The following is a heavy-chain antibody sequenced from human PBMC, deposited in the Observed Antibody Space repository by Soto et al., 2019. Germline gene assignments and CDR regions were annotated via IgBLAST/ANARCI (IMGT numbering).Heavy chain of an antibody. CDR3: ARDHVVVAATFRASYYGMDV. Sequence: QVQLLESGGGVVQPGRSLRLSCAASGFTFSSYAMHWVRQAPGKGLEWVAVISYDGSNKYYADSVKGRFTISRDNSKNTLYLQMNSLRAEDTAVYYCARDHVVVAATFRASYYGMDVWGQGTTVTVSS. CDR2: ISYDGSNK. D-gene: IGHD2-15*01. CDR1: GFTFSSYA. V-gene: IGHV3-30-3*01. J-gene: IGHJ6*02.